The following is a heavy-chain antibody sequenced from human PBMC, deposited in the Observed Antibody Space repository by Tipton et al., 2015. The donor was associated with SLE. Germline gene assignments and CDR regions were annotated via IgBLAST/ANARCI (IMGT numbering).Heavy chain of an antibody. CDR1: GGSISSHY. CDR3: AGLSSVAAP. Sequence: TLSLTCTVAGGSISSHYWSWIRQPPGKGLEWIGYIYYGGNPNYNPSLKSRVTISVDASKNQFSLKMSSMTAADTAVYYCAGLSSVAAPWGQGTLVTVSS. D-gene: IGHD6-19*01. J-gene: IGHJ5*02. V-gene: IGHV4-59*11. CDR2: IYYGGNP.